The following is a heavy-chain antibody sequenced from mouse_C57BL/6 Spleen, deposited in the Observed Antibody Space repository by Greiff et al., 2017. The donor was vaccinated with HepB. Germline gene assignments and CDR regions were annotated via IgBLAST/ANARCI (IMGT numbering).Heavy chain of an antibody. CDR3: ARPMGSSYTPFDY. J-gene: IGHJ2*01. CDR2: IYPGDGDT. CDR1: GYAFSSSW. Sequence: QVQLQQSGPELVKPGASVKISCKASGYAFSSSWMNWVKQRPGKGLEWIGRIYPGDGDTNYNGKFKGKATLTADKSSSTAYMQLSSLTSEDSAVYFCARPMGSSYTPFDYWGQGTTLTVSS. D-gene: IGHD1-1*01. V-gene: IGHV1-82*01.